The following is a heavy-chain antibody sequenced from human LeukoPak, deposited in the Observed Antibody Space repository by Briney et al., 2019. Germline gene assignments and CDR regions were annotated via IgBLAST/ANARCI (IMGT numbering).Heavy chain of an antibody. J-gene: IGHJ4*02. CDR2: IKRDGREK. Sequence: PGGSLRLSCAASGFTFSHYWMSWVRQAPGKGLEWVANIKRDGREKYYVDSVKGRFTISRDNAKNSLYLQMNSLRAEDTAVYHCARDLWFGEFPYYFDYWGQGTLVTVSS. D-gene: IGHD3-10*01. CDR3: ARDLWFGEFPYYFDY. V-gene: IGHV3-7*01. CDR1: GFTFSHYW.